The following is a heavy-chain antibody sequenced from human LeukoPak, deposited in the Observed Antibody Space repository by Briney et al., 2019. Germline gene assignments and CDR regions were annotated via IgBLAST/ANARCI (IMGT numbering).Heavy chain of an antibody. CDR3: ARDAPDTAMDY. CDR1: GFTFSSYS. D-gene: IGHD5-18*01. J-gene: IGHJ4*02. CDR2: ISSSSSYI. V-gene: IGHV3-21*01. Sequence: GGSLRLSCAASGFTFSSYSMNWVRQAPGKGLEWVSSISSSSSYIYYADSVKGRFTISRDNAKNSLYLQMNSLRAEDTAVYYCARDAPDTAMDYWGQGTLVTVSS.